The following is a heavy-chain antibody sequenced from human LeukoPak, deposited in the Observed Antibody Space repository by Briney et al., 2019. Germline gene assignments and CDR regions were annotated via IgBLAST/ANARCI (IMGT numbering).Heavy chain of an antibody. CDR3: ASFRYYYDSSGTHYFDY. D-gene: IGHD3-22*01. CDR2: INHSGST. V-gene: IGHV4-34*01. Sequence: SETLSLTCAVYGVSFSGYYWSWIRQPPGKGPEWIGEINHSGSTNYNPSLKSRVTISVDTSKNQFSLKLSSVTAADTAVYYCASFRYYYDSSGTHYFDYWGQGTLVTVSS. J-gene: IGHJ4*02. CDR1: GVSFSGYY.